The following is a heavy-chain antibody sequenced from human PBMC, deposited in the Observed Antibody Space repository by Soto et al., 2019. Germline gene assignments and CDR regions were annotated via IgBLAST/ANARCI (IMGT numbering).Heavy chain of an antibody. J-gene: IGHJ4*02. CDR1: GFTFSSYS. CDR2: ISSSSSTI. V-gene: IGHV3-48*01. Sequence: GGSLRLSCAASGFTFSSYSMNWVRQAPGKGLEWVSYISSSSSTIYYADSVKGRFTISRDNAKNSLYLQMNSLRAEDTAVYYCARNYDFWSGCFDYWGQGTLVTAPQ. D-gene: IGHD3-3*01. CDR3: ARNYDFWSGCFDY.